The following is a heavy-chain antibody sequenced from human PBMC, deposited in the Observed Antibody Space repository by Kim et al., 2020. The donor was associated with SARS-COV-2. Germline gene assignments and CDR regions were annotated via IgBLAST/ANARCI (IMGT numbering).Heavy chain of an antibody. V-gene: IGHV3-30*18. J-gene: IGHJ4*02. CDR3: AKDGDCSSTTCDDY. D-gene: IGHD2-2*01. Sequence: GGSLRLSCAASGFTFSSYGMHWVRQAPGKGLEWVAVISYDGSTKYYADSVKGRFTISRDNSKNTLYLQMISLRAEDTAVYYCAKDGDCSSTTCDDYWGQGTLVTVSS. CDR1: GFTFSSYG. CDR2: ISYDGSTK.